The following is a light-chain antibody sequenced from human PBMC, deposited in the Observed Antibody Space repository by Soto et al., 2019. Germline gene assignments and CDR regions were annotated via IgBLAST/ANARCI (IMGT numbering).Light chain of an antibody. Sequence: QPVLTQPPSASGTPGQRVTISCSGSSSNIGSNTVNWYQQLPGTAPKLLIYGNNQRPSGVPDRFSGSKSGTSASLAISGLQSEDEADYYCAAWDDSLNGYVFGTGTKVTVL. CDR2: GNN. V-gene: IGLV1-44*01. CDR3: AAWDDSLNGYV. CDR1: SSNIGSNT. J-gene: IGLJ1*01.